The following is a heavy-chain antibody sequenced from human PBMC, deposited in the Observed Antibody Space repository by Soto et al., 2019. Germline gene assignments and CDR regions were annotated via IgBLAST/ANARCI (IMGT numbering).Heavy chain of an antibody. V-gene: IGHV4-30-2*01. CDR2: IYHSGST. D-gene: IGHD2-15*01. Sequence: QLQLQESGSGLVKPSQTLSLTCAVSGGSISSGGYSWSWIRQPPGKGLEWIGYIYHSGSTYYNPSPXGXGXIXLDRSKNQFSLKLSSVTAADTAVYYCARGQVVAAQHWGQGTLVTVSS. CDR3: ARGQVVAAQH. CDR1: GGSISSGGYS. J-gene: IGHJ4*02.